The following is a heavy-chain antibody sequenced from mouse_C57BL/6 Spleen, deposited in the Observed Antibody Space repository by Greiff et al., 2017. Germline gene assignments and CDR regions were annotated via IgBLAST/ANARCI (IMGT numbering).Heavy chain of an antibody. D-gene: IGHD3-2*02. CDR2: IAPSDSYT. V-gene: IGHV1-59*01. CDR3: ARSDSSGSAWFAD. CDR1: GYTFTSYW. J-gene: IGHJ3*01. Sequence: QVQLQQPGAELVRPGTSVKLSCKASGYTFTSYWMHWVKQRPGQGLEWIGVIAPSDSYTNYNQKFKGKATLTVVTSSITAYMQLISLTSEVSAVYYGARSDSSGSAWFADLGQGTLVTVSA.